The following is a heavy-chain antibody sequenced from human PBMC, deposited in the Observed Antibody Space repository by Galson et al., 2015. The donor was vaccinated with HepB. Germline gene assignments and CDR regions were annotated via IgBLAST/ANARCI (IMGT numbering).Heavy chain of an antibody. Sequence: SCKGSGYSFTSYWISWVRQMPGKGLEWMGRIDPADSYTNYSPSFQGHVTLSVDKSISTAYLQWSSLKASDTAMYYCAFLLTSGVDSWGQGTLVTVSS. J-gene: IGHJ4*02. CDR2: IDPADSYT. D-gene: IGHD2-8*01. CDR3: AFLLTSGVDS. V-gene: IGHV5-10-1*01. CDR1: GYSFTSYW.